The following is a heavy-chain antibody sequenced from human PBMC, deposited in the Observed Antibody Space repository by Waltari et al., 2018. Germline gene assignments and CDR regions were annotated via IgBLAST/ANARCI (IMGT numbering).Heavy chain of an antibody. CDR2: INPNSGGT. J-gene: IGHJ4*02. D-gene: IGHD3-22*01. CDR1: GYTFTGYY. V-gene: IGHV1-2*02. CDR3: ARDLVNRLTYYYDSSGYSGYFDY. Sequence: QVQLVQSGAEVKKPGASVKVSCKASGYTFTGYYMHWVRQAPGQGLEGMGWINPNSGGTNYAQKFQGRVTMTRDTSISTAYMELSRLRSADTAVYYCARDLVNRLTYYYDSSGYSGYFDYWGQGTLVTVSS.